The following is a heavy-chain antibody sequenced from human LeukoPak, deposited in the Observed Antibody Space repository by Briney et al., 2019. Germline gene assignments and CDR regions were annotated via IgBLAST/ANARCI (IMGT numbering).Heavy chain of an antibody. Sequence: ASVKVSCKASGGTFSSYAISWVRQAPGQGLEWMGGIIPIFGTANYAQKFQGRVTITADESTSTAYMELSSPRSEDTAVYYCARARYYDILTGYSEKYYFDYWGQGTLVTVSS. J-gene: IGHJ4*02. CDR2: IIPIFGTA. CDR1: GGTFSSYA. V-gene: IGHV1-69*13. CDR3: ARARYYDILTGYSEKYYFDY. D-gene: IGHD3-9*01.